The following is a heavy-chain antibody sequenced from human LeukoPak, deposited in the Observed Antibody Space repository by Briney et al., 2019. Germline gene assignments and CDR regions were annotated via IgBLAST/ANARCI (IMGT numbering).Heavy chain of an antibody. CDR3: ARDGSGVVVPATNPNYYYYYIDL. D-gene: IGHD2-2*01. CDR2: IIPIFGTA. J-gene: IGHJ6*03. Sequence: SVTVSFTASGGTFTSYAISWVRQAPGQGLEWMGGIIPIFGTANYSQTFQGRVTITTDESTSTAYMELSSLRSEDTAVYYCARDGSGVVVPATNPNYYYYYIDLWGKGTTVTVPS. CDR1: GGTFTSYA. V-gene: IGHV1-69*05.